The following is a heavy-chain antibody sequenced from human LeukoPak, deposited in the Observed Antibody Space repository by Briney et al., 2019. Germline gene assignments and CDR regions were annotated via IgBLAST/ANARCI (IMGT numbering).Heavy chain of an antibody. D-gene: IGHD3-22*01. CDR2: IIPIFGTA. V-gene: IGHV1-69*13. CDR1: GGTFSSYA. CDR3: AGEISGYYFGY. J-gene: IGHJ4*02. Sequence: ASVTVSCTASGGTFSSYAISWVRQAPGQGLEWMGGIIPIFGTANYAQKFQGRVTITADESTSTAYMELSSLRSEDTAVYYCAGEISGYYFGYWGQGTLVTVSS.